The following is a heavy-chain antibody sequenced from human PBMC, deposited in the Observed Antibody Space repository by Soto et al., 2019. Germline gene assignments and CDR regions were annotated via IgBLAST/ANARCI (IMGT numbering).Heavy chain of an antibody. J-gene: IGHJ4*02. Sequence: TLAPACAVSGDSLPNGYVSWIWNRQPPGKVLEWIGYIYRYGATYLNPSLQSRGTISVDRSKSQFYLNLTSATAADTAVYYCASGKTQYYFDFWGQGKLVTVSS. CDR1: GDSLPNGYVS. D-gene: IGHD1-26*01. CDR3: ASGKTQYYFDF. V-gene: IGHV4-30-2*01. CDR2: IYRYGAT.